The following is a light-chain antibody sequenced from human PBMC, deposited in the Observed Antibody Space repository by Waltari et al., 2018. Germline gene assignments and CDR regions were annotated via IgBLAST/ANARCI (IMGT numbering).Light chain of an antibody. CDR1: SSAVGIYNY. Sequence: QSALTQPASVSGSPGQSITISCPGTSSAVGIYNYVSWFQQHPGKAPQLIIQDVNKRPSGVSNRFSGSKSANTAYLTISGLQAEDEADYYCSSYTSITTVVFGGGTKLTVL. CDR3: SSYTSITTVV. CDR2: DVN. V-gene: IGLV2-14*03. J-gene: IGLJ2*01.